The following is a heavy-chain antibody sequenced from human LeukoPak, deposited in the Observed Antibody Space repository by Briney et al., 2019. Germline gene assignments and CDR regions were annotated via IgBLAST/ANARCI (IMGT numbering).Heavy chain of an antibody. CDR3: ARGRRLYCSGGSCSGVDY. D-gene: IGHD2-15*01. V-gene: IGHV4-34*01. J-gene: IGHJ4*02. CDR1: GGSFSGYY. Sequence: SETLSLTCAVYGGSFSGYYWSWIRQPPGKGLEWIGEINHSGGTNYNPSLKSRVTISVDTSKNQFSLKLSSVTAADTAVYYCARGRRLYCSGGSCSGVDYWGQGTLVTVSS. CDR2: INHSGGT.